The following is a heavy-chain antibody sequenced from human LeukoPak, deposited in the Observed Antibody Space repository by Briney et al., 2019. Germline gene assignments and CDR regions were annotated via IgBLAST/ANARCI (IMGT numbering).Heavy chain of an antibody. CDR3: ASGWRFFDY. J-gene: IGHJ4*02. Sequence: GASVKVSCKASGYTFTGYYMHWVRQAPGQGLEWMGWISAYNGNTNYAQKLQGRVTMTTDTSTSTAYMELRSLRSDDTAVYYCASGWRFFDYWGQGTLVTVSS. CDR1: GYTFTGYY. D-gene: IGHD6-19*01. V-gene: IGHV1-18*04. CDR2: ISAYNGNT.